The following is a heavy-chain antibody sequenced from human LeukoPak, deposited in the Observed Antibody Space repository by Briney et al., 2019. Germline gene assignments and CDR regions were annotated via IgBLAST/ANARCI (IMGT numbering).Heavy chain of an antibody. J-gene: IGHJ4*02. D-gene: IGHD2-2*01. CDR3: ARELLVPAYYDY. CDR1: GYTFTSYY. Sequence: ASVKVSCKASGYTFTSYYMHWVRQAPGQGLAWMGIINPSGGSTSYEQKFQGRVTMARDTSTSTVYMELSSLRAEDTAVYYCARELLVPAYYDYWGQGTLVTVSS. V-gene: IGHV1-46*03. CDR2: INPSGGST.